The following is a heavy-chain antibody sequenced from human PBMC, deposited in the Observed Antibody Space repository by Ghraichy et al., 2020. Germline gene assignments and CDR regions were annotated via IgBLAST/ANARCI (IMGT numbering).Heavy chain of an antibody. CDR3: ARFSSSRTAILHY. V-gene: IGHV4-59*01. Sequence: SELSLTCTVSGTSMNNYYWTWIRQPPGKGLEWIGYIYYSGSTNYNPSLKSRVTISVDTSKNQFSLNLSSVTAADTAVYYCARFSSSRTAILHYWGQGTLVTVSS. CDR1: GTSMNNYY. J-gene: IGHJ4*02. D-gene: IGHD2-21*02. CDR2: IYYSGST.